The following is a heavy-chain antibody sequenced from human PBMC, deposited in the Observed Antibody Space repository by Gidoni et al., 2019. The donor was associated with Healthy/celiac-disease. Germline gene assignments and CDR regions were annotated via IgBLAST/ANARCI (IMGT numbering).Heavy chain of an antibody. V-gene: IGHV1-2*06. CDR2: INPNSGGT. CDR3: AGTTYYDFWSGYSPYYYYMDV. J-gene: IGHJ6*03. Sequence: QVQLVQSGAEVKKPGASVKVSCKASGYTFTGYYMHWVRQAPGQGLEWMGRINPNSGGTNYAQKFQGRVTMTRDTSISTAYMELSRLRSDDTAVYYCAGTTYYDFWSGYSPYYYYMDVWGKGTTVTVSS. D-gene: IGHD3-3*01. CDR1: GYTFTGYY.